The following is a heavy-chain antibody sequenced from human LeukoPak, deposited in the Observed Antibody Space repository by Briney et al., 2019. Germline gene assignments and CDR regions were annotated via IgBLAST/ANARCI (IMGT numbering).Heavy chain of an antibody. V-gene: IGHV3-48*03. Sequence: GGSLRLSCAASGFTFSSYEMNWVRQAPGKGLEWVSYISSSGSTIYYVDSVKGRFTISRDNAKNSLYLQMNSLRAEDTAVYYCVTKWRWLQFWGQGTLVTVSS. CDR2: ISSSGSTI. CDR3: VTKWRWLQF. D-gene: IGHD5-24*01. J-gene: IGHJ4*02. CDR1: GFTFSSYE.